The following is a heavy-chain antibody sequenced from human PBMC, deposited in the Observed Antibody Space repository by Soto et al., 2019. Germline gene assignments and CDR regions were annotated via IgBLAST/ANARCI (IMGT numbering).Heavy chain of an antibody. J-gene: IGHJ4*02. CDR1: GGSLSNYG. D-gene: IGHD6-19*01. Sequence: SVKVSCKTSGGSLSNYGISWARQAPGQGLEWMGGITPILGTTKYAQRFQGRVTISADASTNTVYMELTSLRSEDTALYYCARDHSLVAGFYYFDYWAQGTLVTVSS. CDR2: ITPILGTT. CDR3: ARDHSLVAGFYYFDY. V-gene: IGHV1-69*13.